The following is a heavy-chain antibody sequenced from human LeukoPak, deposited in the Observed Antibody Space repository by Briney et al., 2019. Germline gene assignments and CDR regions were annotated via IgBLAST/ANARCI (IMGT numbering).Heavy chain of an antibody. V-gene: IGHV4-59*12. CDR1: GGSMSSYF. Sequence: SETLSLTCSVSGGSMSSYFWNWIRQSPEKGLEWIGYVLYNGDTNYNPTLESRVTLSLDTARNLFSLKLNSVTGADTASYFCARMKGYYHDATDHRGLESWGQGTVVTVS. D-gene: IGHD2-15*01. CDR3: ARMKGYYHDATDHRGLES. CDR2: VLYNGDT. J-gene: IGHJ4*02.